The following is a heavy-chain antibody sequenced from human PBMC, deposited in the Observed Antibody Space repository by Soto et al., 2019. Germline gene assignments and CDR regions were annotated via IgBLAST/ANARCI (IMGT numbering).Heavy chain of an antibody. D-gene: IGHD3-10*02. Sequence: SETLSLTCAVYGGSFSGYYWSWIRQPPGKGLEWIGEINHSGSTNYNPSLKSRVTISVDTSKNQFSLKLSSVTAADTAVYYCARGTRKVMLSPGPSYYYYYGMDVWGQGTTVTVSS. CDR3: ARGTRKVMLSPGPSYYYYYGMDV. J-gene: IGHJ6*02. CDR1: GGSFSGYY. CDR2: INHSGST. V-gene: IGHV4-34*01.